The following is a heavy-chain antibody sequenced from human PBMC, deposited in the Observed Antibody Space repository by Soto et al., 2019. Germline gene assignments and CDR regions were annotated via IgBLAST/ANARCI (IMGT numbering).Heavy chain of an antibody. J-gene: IGHJ3*02. CDR3: ARDRAVATSRTDAFDI. CDR1: GYTFTGYY. CDR2: INPNSGGT. Sequence: ASVKVSCKASGYTFTGYYMHWVRQAPGQGLEWMGWINPNSGGTNYAQKFQGWVTMTRDTSISTAYMELSRLRSDDTAVYYCARDRAVATSRTDAFDIWGQGTMVPVSS. D-gene: IGHD5-12*01. V-gene: IGHV1-2*04.